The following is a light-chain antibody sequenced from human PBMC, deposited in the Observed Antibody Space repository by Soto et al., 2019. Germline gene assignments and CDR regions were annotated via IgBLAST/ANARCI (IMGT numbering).Light chain of an antibody. Sequence: EIVLTQSPGSLSLSPGERATLSCRASQSVSSTFFAWYQQRPGQAPRPLMYGASSRATGIPERFSGSVSGTDFTLTISRLEPEDFAVYYCQQFDSSVTFGQGTKVEIK. CDR3: QQFDSSVT. J-gene: IGKJ1*01. V-gene: IGKV3-20*01. CDR2: GAS. CDR1: QSVSSTF.